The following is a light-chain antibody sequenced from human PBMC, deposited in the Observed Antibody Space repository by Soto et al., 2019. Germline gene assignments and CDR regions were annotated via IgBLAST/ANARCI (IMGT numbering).Light chain of an antibody. CDR1: SSNIGAGYD. Sequence: QSVLTQPRSVSGAPGQRVTISCTGSSSNIGAGYDVHWYQQLPGTAPKLLIYDNSNRPSGVPDRFSGSKSGTSASLAITGLQSEDEADYYCQSYDSSLSGGVFGTGTKLTV. CDR3: QSYDSSLSGGV. CDR2: DNS. V-gene: IGLV1-40*01. J-gene: IGLJ1*01.